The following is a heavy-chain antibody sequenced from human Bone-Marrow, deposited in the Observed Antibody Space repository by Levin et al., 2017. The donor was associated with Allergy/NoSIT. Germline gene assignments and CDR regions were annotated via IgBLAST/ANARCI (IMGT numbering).Heavy chain of an antibody. Sequence: SQTLSLTCTVSCGSISSYYWNWIRQPPGKGLEWIGSIYHSGGTYYNPSLQSRVTISLDTSTNQFSLKLSSVTAADTAVYYCARKYGTGWYTYYLDYWGQGTLVTVSS. CDR3: ARKYGTGWYTYYLDY. V-gene: IGHV4-59*13. J-gene: IGHJ4*02. CDR1: CGSISSYY. D-gene: IGHD6-19*01. CDR2: IYHSGGT.